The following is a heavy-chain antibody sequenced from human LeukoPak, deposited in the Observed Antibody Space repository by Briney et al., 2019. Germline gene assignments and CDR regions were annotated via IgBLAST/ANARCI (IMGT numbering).Heavy chain of an antibody. D-gene: IGHD3-9*01. V-gene: IGHV3-74*01. CDR3: AKDIDIY. J-gene: IGHJ4*02. Sequence: GGSLRLSCAASGFTFSSYWMHWVRQAPAKGLVWVSRVNTDGSDISYADSVKGRFTISRDNAKNTLYLQMNSLRAEDTAVYYCAKDIDIYWGQGNLVTVSS. CDR1: GFTFSSYW. CDR2: VNTDGSDI.